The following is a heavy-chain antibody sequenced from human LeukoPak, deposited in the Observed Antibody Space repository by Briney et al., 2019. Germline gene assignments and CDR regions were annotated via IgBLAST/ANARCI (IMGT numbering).Heavy chain of an antibody. J-gene: IGHJ1*01. CDR1: GYTFTSYY. CDR3: ARDPGGEQWLPTVSDFQH. CDR2: INPSGGST. Sequence: ASVKVSCKASGYTFTSYYMHWVRQARGQGLDWVGIINPSGGSTSYEQKFQGRVTMTRDMSTSTVYMELSSLRSEDTAVYYCARDPGGEQWLPTVSDFQHWGQGTLVTVSS. D-gene: IGHD6-19*01. V-gene: IGHV1-46*01.